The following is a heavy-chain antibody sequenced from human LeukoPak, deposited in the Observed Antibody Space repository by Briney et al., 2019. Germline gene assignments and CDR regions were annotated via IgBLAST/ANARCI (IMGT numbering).Heavy chain of an antibody. Sequence: SETLSLTCTVSGGSISSYYWSWIRQPAGKGLEWIGRIYTSGSTNYNPSLKSRVTISVDTSKNQFSLKLSSVTAADTAVYYCARGILYYDILTGYLLYYFDYWGQGTLVTVSS. D-gene: IGHD3-9*01. CDR3: ARGILYYDILTGYLLYYFDY. V-gene: IGHV4-4*07. CDR1: GGSISSYY. CDR2: IYTSGST. J-gene: IGHJ4*02.